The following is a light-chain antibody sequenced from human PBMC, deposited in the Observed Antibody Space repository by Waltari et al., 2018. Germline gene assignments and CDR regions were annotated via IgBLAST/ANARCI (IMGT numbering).Light chain of an antibody. CDR3: MQGTHWPYT. Sequence: DVVMTQSPLSLPVTLGQPASISCTPSQSLVHSDGNPHLTWFQQRPGQSPRRLIYRVFNRDSGVPDRFSGSGSGTDFTLKISRVEAEDVGVYYCMQGTHWPYTFGQGTKLDIK. CDR1: QSLVHSDGNPH. V-gene: IGKV2-30*02. J-gene: IGKJ2*01. CDR2: RVF.